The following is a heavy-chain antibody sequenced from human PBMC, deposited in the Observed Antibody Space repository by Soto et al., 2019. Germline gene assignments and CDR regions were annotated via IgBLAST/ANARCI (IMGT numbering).Heavy chain of an antibody. CDR2: IIPIFGTA. J-gene: IGHJ3*02. V-gene: IGHV1-69*13. D-gene: IGHD6-6*01. CDR1: GGTFSSYA. Sequence: ASVKVSCKASGGTFSSYAISWVRQAPGQGLEWMGGIIPIFGTANYAQKFQGRVTITADESTSTAYMELSSLRSEDTAVYYCARERKAAPAFDIWGQGTMVTVSS. CDR3: ARERKAAPAFDI.